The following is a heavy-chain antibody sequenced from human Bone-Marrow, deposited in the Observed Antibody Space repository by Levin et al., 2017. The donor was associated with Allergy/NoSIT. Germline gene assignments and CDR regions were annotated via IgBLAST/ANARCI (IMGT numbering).Heavy chain of an antibody. Sequence: GGSLRLSCAVSGFTFDDYAMHWVRQAPGKGLEWVSSISWNSGSTGYADSVDGRFTISRDNTKNSLYLPMNSLRSEDTAFYYCAKDIFGGYGTFHFWGQGTLVTVSS. D-gene: IGHD4-23*01. CDR2: ISWNSGST. J-gene: IGHJ4*02. V-gene: IGHV3-9*01. CDR1: GFTFDDYA. CDR3: AKDIFGGYGTFHF.